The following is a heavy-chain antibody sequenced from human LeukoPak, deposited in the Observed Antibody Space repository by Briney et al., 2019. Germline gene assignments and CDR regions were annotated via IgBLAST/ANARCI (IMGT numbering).Heavy chain of an antibody. V-gene: IGHV5-51*01. J-gene: IGHJ3*02. CDR2: IYPGDSDT. Sequence: GESLKISCKGSGYSFTSYWIGWVRQMPGKGLEWMGIIYPGDSDTRYSPSFQGLVTISADKSISTAYLQWSSLKASDTAMYYCARPNDYCSSTSCYGAFDIWGQGTMVTVSS. CDR1: GYSFTSYW. CDR3: ARPNDYCSSTSCYGAFDI. D-gene: IGHD2-2*01.